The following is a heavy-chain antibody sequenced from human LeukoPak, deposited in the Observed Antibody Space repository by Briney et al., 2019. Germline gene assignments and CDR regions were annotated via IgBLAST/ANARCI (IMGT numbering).Heavy chain of an antibody. D-gene: IGHD3-9*01. Sequence: GGSLRLSCAASGFNFNNLWMDWVRQAPGKGLEWVAVISYDGSNKYYADSVKGRFTISRDNSKNTLYLQMNSLRAEDTAVYYCAKDGHDILTGYYAFDYWGQGTLVTVSS. J-gene: IGHJ4*02. CDR3: AKDGHDILTGYYAFDY. V-gene: IGHV3-30*18. CDR1: GFNFNNLW. CDR2: ISYDGSNK.